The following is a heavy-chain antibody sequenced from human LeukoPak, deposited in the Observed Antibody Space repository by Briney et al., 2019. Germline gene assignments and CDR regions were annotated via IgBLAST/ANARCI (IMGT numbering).Heavy chain of an antibody. V-gene: IGHV4-34*01. Sequence: SETLSLTCAVYGGSFSGYYWSWIRQPPGKGLEWIGEINHSGSTNYNPSLKSRVTISVDTSKNQFSLKLSSVTAADTAVYYCASRAVSSSFNFDYWGQGTLVTVSS. J-gene: IGHJ4*02. D-gene: IGHD6-6*01. CDR2: INHSGST. CDR1: GGSFSGYY. CDR3: ASRAVSSSFNFDY.